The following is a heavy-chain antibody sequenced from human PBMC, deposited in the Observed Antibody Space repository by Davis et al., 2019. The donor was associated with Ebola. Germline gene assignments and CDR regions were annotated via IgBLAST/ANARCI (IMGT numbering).Heavy chain of an antibody. CDR2: TYYNSKWYS. CDR1: GDSVSIHSAG. CDR3: ARGWLRTKFDY. D-gene: IGHD1-1*01. Sequence: HSQTLSLTCDISGDSVSIHSAGWNWIRQSPSRGLEWLGRTYYNSKWYSDYATSVRGRIIINPDTSKNQLSLQVNSVTPEDTAVYYCARGWLRTKFDYWGQGTQVTVSS. V-gene: IGHV6-1*01. J-gene: IGHJ4*02.